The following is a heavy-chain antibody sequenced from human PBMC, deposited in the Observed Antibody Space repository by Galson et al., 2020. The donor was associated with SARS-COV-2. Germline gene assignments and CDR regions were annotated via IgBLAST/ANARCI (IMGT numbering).Heavy chain of an antibody. J-gene: IGHJ4*02. V-gene: IGHV3-74*01. CDR2: IDAYGVSS. CDR1: GFTFVSYP. D-gene: IGHD1-26*01. Sequence: GGSMRLSCAVYGFTFVSYPMHWVRQAPGQGLEWVARIDAYGVSSTYADSVKGRFTTSRDNAKNTLDLQMNSLRAEDAAVYYCVRDMAGGDYWGQGTLVTVSS. CDR3: VRDMAGGDY.